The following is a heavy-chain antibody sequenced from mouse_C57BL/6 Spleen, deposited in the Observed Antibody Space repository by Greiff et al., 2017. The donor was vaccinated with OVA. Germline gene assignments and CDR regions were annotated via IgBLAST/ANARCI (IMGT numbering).Heavy chain of an antibody. CDR1: GYTFTDYY. D-gene: IGHD1-1*01. CDR2: INPNNGGT. Sequence: VQLQQSGPELVKPGASVKISCKASGYTFTDYYMNWVKQSHGKSLEWIGDINPNNGGTSYNQKFKGKATLTVDKSYSTAYMELRSLTSEDSAVYYCAREDLITTVPWFAYWGQGTLVTVSA. J-gene: IGHJ3*01. CDR3: AREDLITTVPWFAY. V-gene: IGHV1-26*01.